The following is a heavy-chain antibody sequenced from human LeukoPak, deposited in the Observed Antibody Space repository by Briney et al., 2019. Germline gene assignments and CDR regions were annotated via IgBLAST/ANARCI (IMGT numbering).Heavy chain of an antibody. Sequence: SVKVSCKTSGGTFSSYAISWVRQAPGQGLEWMGGIIPIFGTANYAQKFQGRVTITADESTSTAYMELSSLRSEDTAVYYCASGYYDSSGRMDVWGQGTTVTVSS. CDR3: ASGYYDSSGRMDV. CDR2: IIPIFGTA. V-gene: IGHV1-69*13. CDR1: GGTFSSYA. D-gene: IGHD3-22*01. J-gene: IGHJ6*02.